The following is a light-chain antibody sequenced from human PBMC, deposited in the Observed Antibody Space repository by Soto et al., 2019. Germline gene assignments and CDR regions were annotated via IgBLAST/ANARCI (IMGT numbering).Light chain of an antibody. CDR2: VAS. CDR1: QSISSY. CDR3: QQTYTTPYT. V-gene: IGKV1-39*01. J-gene: IGKJ2*01. Sequence: DIQMTQSPSSLSASVGDRVTITCRASQSISSYVNWYQQKAGKAPKLLIYVASSLQSGVPSRFSGSGSGTDFNLTISSLQPEDFATNYCQQTYTTPYTFGQGTKLEIK.